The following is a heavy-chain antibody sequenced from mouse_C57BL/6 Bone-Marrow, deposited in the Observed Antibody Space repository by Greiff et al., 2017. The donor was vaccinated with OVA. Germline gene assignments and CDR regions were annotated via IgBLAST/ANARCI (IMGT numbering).Heavy chain of an antibody. D-gene: IGHD2-1*01. V-gene: IGHV3-6*01. CDR2: ISYDGSN. CDR3: ARGGNYEYFDV. J-gene: IGHJ1*03. CDR1: GYSITSGYY. Sequence: EVKLQESGPGLVKPSQSLSLTCSVTGYSITSGYYWNWIRQFPGNKLEWMGYISYDGSNNYNPSLKNRISITRDTSKNQFFLKLNSVTTEDTATYYCARGGNYEYFDVWGTGTTVTVSS.